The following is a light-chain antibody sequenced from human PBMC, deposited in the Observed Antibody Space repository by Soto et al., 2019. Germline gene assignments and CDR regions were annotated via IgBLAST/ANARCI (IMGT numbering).Light chain of an antibody. Sequence: QSVLTQPPSASRSPGQSVTISCTGTSSDVGAYNYVSWYQQHPGKAPKLMIYEVSKRPSGVPDRFSGSKSGNTASLTVSGLQAEDETDYYCSSYAGSTTYVFGTGTKVTVL. V-gene: IGLV2-8*01. J-gene: IGLJ1*01. CDR3: SSYAGSTTYV. CDR1: SSDVGAYNY. CDR2: EVS.